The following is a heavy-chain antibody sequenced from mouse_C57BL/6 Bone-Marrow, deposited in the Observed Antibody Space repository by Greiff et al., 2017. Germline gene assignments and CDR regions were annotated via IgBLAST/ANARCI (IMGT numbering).Heavy chain of an antibody. CDR2: IYPGDGDT. CDR1: GYAFSSSW. V-gene: IGHV1-82*01. CDR3: ARGRDLDFDY. J-gene: IGHJ2*01. Sequence: QVQLKQSGPELVKPGASVKISCKASGYAFSSSWMNWVKQRPGKGLEWIGRIYPGDGDTNYNGKFKGKATLAADKSSSTAYMQLSSLTSEDSAVYFCARGRDLDFDYGGQGTTLTVSS.